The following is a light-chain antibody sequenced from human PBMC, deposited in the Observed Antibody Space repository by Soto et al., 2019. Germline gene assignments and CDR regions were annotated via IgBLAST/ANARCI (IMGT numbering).Light chain of an antibody. CDR2: EVT. Sequence: QSVLTQPPSASGSPGQSVTISCTGTSSDIGAYNYVSWYQQHPGKVPKLIIHEVTKRPSGVPDRFSASKSGNTASLTVSGLQAEDEADYYCSSHGGANNFYVFXTGTKLTVL. CDR1: SSDIGAYNY. J-gene: IGLJ1*01. CDR3: SSHGGANNFYV. V-gene: IGLV2-8*01.